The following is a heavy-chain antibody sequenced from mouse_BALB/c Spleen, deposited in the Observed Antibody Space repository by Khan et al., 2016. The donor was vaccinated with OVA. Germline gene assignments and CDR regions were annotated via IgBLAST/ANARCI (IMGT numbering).Heavy chain of an antibody. J-gene: IGHJ2*01. CDR3: ARVPGYYGSNYSDD. CDR2: ISSCGTYT. Sequence: EVELVESGGGLVKPGGSLQPSRAASGFTFSSYAMSWVRQTPEKRLEWVATISSCGTYTYYPDSVKGRFTIYRDNAKNNLYLQMSSLRSEDMALYYCARVPGYYGSNYSDDWGQGTPLTASS. V-gene: IGHV5-9-3*01. D-gene: IGHD1-1*01. CDR1: GFTFSSYA.